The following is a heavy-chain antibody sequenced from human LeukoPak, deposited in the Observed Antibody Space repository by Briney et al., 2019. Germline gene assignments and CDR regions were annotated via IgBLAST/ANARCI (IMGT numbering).Heavy chain of an antibody. CDR2: IKQDGSEK. Sequence: GGSLRLSCAASGFTFSSYWMSWVRQAPGKGLEWVANIKQDGSEKYYVDSVKGRFTISRDNAKNSLYLQMNSLGAEDTAVYYCAREPPDTMVRGVPDYWGQGTLVTVSS. D-gene: IGHD3-10*01. J-gene: IGHJ4*02. CDR1: GFTFSSYW. V-gene: IGHV3-7*01. CDR3: AREPPDTMVRGVPDY.